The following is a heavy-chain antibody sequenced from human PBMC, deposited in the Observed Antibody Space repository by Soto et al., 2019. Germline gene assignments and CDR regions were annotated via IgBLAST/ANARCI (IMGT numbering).Heavy chain of an antibody. Sequence: EVQLVESGGGLVQPGGSLRLSCAASGFTVSSNYMSWVRQAPGKGLEWVSVIYSGGSTYYADSVKGRFTISRHNSKNTLYLQMNSLRAEDTAVYYCAREASYLRDSDYYYYMDVWGKGTTVTVSS. CDR2: IYSGGST. V-gene: IGHV3-53*04. CDR3: AREASYLRDSDYYYYMDV. J-gene: IGHJ6*03. CDR1: GFTVSSNY. D-gene: IGHD1-26*01.